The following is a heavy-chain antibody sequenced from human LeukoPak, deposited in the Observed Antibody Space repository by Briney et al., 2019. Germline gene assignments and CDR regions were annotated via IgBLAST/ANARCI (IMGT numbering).Heavy chain of an antibody. CDR1: GFTFSSYG. CDR3: ATDRTSSGWYYFDY. CDR2: IWYDGSNK. Sequence: GGSLRLSCAASGFTFSSYGMHWVRQAPGKGLEWVAVIWYDGSNKYYADSVKGRFTISRDNSKSTLYLQMNSLRAEDTAVYYCATDRTSSGWYYFDYWGQGTLVTVSS. D-gene: IGHD6-19*01. V-gene: IGHV3-33*01. J-gene: IGHJ4*02.